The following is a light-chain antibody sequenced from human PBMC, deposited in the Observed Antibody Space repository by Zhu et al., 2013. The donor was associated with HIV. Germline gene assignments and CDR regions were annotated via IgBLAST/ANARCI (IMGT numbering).Light chain of an antibody. V-gene: IGKV1-16*01. CDR2: AAS. Sequence: DIQMTQSPSTMSASVGDTVTITCRASQGITNSLAWFQQRPGKAPKSLIYAASTLQHGVPSRFSGSGSATEFTLTVSSLQADDFATYYCQQFHGYPWTFGQGTKVEI. CDR1: QGITNS. CDR3: QQFHGYPWT. J-gene: IGKJ1*01.